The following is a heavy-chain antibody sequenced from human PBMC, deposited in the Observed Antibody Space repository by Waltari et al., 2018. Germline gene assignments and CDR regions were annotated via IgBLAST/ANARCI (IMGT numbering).Heavy chain of an antibody. J-gene: IGHJ4*02. CDR2: IIPILGIA. Sequence: QVQLVQSGAEVKKPGSSVKVSCKASGGTFSSYAISWVRQAPGQGLEWMGGIIPILGIANYAQKVQGRGTITADKSTSTAYMELSSLRSEDTAVYYCARAPPLDSSPYLFDYWGQGTLVTVSS. V-gene: IGHV1-69*10. CDR3: ARAPPLDSSPYLFDY. D-gene: IGHD6-13*01. CDR1: GGTFSSYA.